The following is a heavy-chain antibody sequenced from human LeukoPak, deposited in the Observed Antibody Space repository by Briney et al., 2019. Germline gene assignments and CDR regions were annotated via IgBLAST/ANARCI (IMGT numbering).Heavy chain of an antibody. CDR1: GGTFSRYA. CDR2: IIPIFGTA. J-gene: IGHJ4*02. CDR3: ARRYCSSTSCYVWFDY. V-gene: IGHV1-69*05. D-gene: IGHD2-2*01. Sequence: SVKVSCKASGGTFSRYAISWVRQAPGQGLEWMGGIIPIFGTANYAQKIQGRVTITTDESTSTAYMELSSLRSEDTAVYYCARRYCSSTSCYVWFDYWGQGTLVTVSS.